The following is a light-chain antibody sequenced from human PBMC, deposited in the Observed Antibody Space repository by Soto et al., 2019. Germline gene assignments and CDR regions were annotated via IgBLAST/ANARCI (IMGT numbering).Light chain of an antibody. CDR1: QSISSW. Sequence: DIQMTQSPSTLSASVGERVTINFRASQSISSWLAWYQQRPGKAPKLLIYEASILESGVPSRFSGSGSGTEFTLTINSLQPDDIATYYCQQYHNYPWTFGQGTKVDIK. CDR2: EAS. J-gene: IGKJ1*01. CDR3: QQYHNYPWT. V-gene: IGKV1-5*01.